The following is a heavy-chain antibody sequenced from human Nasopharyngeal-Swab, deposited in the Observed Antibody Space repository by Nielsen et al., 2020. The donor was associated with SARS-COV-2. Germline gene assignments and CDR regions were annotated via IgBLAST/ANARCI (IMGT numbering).Heavy chain of an antibody. D-gene: IGHD2-21*01. CDR3: ASMITDTATRIS. CDR2: IVVGTGNT. CDR1: GFTFTASA. Sequence: SVKVSCKASGFTFTASAVQWVRQARGQRLEWIGWIVVGTGNTKSAQNFQERVTLTRDMSTTTAYLELSSLRSEDTAMYYCASMITDTATRISWGQGTLVTVSS. J-gene: IGHJ4*02. V-gene: IGHV1-58*01.